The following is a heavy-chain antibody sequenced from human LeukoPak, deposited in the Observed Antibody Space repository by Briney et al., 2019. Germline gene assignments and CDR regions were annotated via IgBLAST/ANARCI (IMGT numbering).Heavy chain of an antibody. D-gene: IGHD3-3*01. V-gene: IGHV3-23*01. CDR3: AKDQVRFLEGLPYYFDL. J-gene: IGHJ4*02. CDR1: GFTFSNYA. CDR2: ISGSGDTT. Sequence: PGGSLRLSCSASGFTFSNYAMSWVRQAPGQGLAWVSGISGSGDTTYYSDSVEGRFSISRDNSKNTLYLEMSSLRAEDTAVYFCAKDQVRFLEGLPYYFDLWGRSSLVIVSS.